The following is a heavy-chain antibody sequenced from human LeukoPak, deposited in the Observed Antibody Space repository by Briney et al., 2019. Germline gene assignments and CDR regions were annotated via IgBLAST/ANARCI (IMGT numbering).Heavy chain of an antibody. CDR1: GGFISSYY. CDR3: ARGGIVVVPAAKEIEYFDY. J-gene: IGHJ4*02. V-gene: IGHV4-4*07. D-gene: IGHD2-2*01. Sequence: SETLSLTCTVSGGFISSYYWSWIRQPAGKGLEWIGRIYTSGSTNYNPSLKSRVTMSVDTSKNQSSLKLSSVTAADTAVYYCARGGIVVVPAAKEIEYFDYWGQGTLVTVS. CDR2: IYTSGST.